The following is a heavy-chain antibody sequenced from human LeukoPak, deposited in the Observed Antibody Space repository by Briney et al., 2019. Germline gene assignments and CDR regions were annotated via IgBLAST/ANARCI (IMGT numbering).Heavy chain of an antibody. CDR2: IQYDGSEK. D-gene: IGHD2-8*01. CDR1: GLTFTFSTSG. J-gene: IGHJ4*02. CDR3: AKIWHEAVYYFDY. Sequence: PGGSLRLSCAASGLTFTFSTSGIHWVRQAPGKGLEWVAFIQYDGSEKYYADSVKGRCTTSRDNSKNTVYLQMNSLRAEDTAVYYCAKIWHEAVYYFDYWGQGTLVTVSS. V-gene: IGHV3-30*02.